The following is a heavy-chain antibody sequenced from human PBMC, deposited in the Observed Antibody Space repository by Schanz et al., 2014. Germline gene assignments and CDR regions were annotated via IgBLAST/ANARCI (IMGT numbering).Heavy chain of an antibody. V-gene: IGHV3-23*01. CDR2: FDAHDGRA. CDR1: GFSFGNYG. Sequence: EVQLLESGGGLVQPGGSLRLSCEASGFSFGNYGMSWVRQAPGKGLEWVSGFDAHDGRAYYADSAKGRFTISRDNSKSTLYVEMNSLRVEDTAVYYCARALIPGATQIFGNWGRGTLVTVSS. J-gene: IGHJ4*02. CDR3: ARALIPGATQIFGN. D-gene: IGHD3-16*01.